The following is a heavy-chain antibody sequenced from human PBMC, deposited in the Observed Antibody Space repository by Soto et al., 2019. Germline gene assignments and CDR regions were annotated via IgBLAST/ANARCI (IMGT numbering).Heavy chain of an antibody. CDR1: GGTFSSYA. J-gene: IGHJ4*02. CDR2: IIPIFGTA. D-gene: IGHD2-15*01. CDR3: ARDRVGYCSGGSCYIGPTDDY. Sequence: QVQLVQSGAEVKKPGSSVKVSCKASGGTFSSYAISWVRQAPGQGLEWMGGIIPIFGTANYAQKFQGRVTITADESTSTAYMELSSLRSEDTAVYYCARDRVGYCSGGSCYIGPTDDYWGQGPLVTVSS. V-gene: IGHV1-69*01.